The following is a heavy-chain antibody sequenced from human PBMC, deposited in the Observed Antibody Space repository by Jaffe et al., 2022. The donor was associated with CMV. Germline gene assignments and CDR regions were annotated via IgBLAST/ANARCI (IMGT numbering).Heavy chain of an antibody. CDR1: GYSFTSYW. CDR2: IDPSDSYT. J-gene: IGHJ6*03. CDR3: ARWGVVGVADAYYYYMDV. Sequence: EVQLVQSGAEVKKPGESLRISCKGSGYSFTSYWISWVRQMPGKGLEWMGRIDPSDSYTNYSPSFQGHVTISADKSISTAYLQWSSLKASDTAMYYCARWGVVGVADAYYYYMDVWGKGTTVTVSS. D-gene: IGHD6-19*01. V-gene: IGHV5-10-1*03.